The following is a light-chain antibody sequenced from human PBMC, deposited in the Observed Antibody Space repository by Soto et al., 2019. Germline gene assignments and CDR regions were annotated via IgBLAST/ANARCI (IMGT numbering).Light chain of an antibody. CDR1: QSISSY. V-gene: IGKV1-39*01. J-gene: IGKJ1*01. CDR3: QQSYSTLWT. Sequence: DIQMTQSPSSLSASVGDRVTITCRASQSISSYLNWYQQKPGKAPKLLIYAASSLQSGGPSRFRGSGSGTDFTLNISSLQPEDFATYYCQQSYSTLWTFGQGTKVEIK. CDR2: AAS.